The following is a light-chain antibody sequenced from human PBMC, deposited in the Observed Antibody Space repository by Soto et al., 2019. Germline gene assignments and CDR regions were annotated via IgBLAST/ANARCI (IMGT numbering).Light chain of an antibody. CDR1: SSDVGDYNY. Sequence: QSALTQPRSVSGSPGQSVSISCTGTSSDVGDYNYVSWYQQHPGNAPKIIIYDVSKRPSGVPDRFSGSKSGNTASLTISGLQAEDEAEYYCCSYGGSYTWVFGGGTKVTVL. V-gene: IGLV2-11*01. CDR3: CSYGGSYTWV. J-gene: IGLJ2*01. CDR2: DVS.